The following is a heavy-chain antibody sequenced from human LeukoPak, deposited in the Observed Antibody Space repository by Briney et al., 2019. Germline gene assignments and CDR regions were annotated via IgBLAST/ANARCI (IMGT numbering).Heavy chain of an antibody. V-gene: IGHV4-39*01. CDR2: IYYSGGT. CDR3: ARKVGAATDPLDY. J-gene: IGHJ4*02. D-gene: IGHD6-13*01. Sequence: KPSETLSLTWTVSGXSISSSRHYWGWIRQPPGKALEWIGSIYYSGGTYYDPSLKSRVTISVDTSKNQFSLKLSSVTAADTAVYFCARKVGAATDPLDYWGQGTLVTVSS. CDR1: GXSISSSRHY.